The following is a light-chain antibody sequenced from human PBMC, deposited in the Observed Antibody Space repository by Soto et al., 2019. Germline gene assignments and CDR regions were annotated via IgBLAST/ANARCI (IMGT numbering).Light chain of an antibody. CDR2: DAS. CDR1: QSVSSY. CDR3: KQRSNLPT. Sequence: IVLTQSPATLSLSPGERATLSCRASQSVSSYLAWYQQKPGQAPRLLIYDASNWATGIPAWFNGRGSGANFSPTFGGLEREDFAVYYCKQRSNLPTLGQGTKVVI. V-gene: IGKV3-11*01. J-gene: IGKJ1*01.